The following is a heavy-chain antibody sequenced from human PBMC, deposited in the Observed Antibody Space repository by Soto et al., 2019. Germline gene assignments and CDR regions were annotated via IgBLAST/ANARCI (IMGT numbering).Heavy chain of an antibody. Sequence: GASVKVSCKASGYTFTSYGISWVRQAPGQGLEWMGWISAYNGNTNYAQKLQGRVTMTTDTSTSTAYMELRSLRSDDTAVYYCARGGLHLGELSLWSDYWGQGTLVTVPQ. CDR3: ARGGLHLGELSLWSDY. CDR1: GYTFTSYG. CDR2: ISAYNGNT. J-gene: IGHJ4*02. V-gene: IGHV1-18*01. D-gene: IGHD3-16*02.